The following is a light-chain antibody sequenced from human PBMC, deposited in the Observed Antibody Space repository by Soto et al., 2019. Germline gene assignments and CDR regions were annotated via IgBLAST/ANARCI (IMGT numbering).Light chain of an antibody. CDR1: QSVSSN. J-gene: IGKJ1*01. CDR3: QQYYSYPRT. V-gene: IGKV3-15*01. CDR2: GAS. Sequence: EIVLTQSPATLSLSPEERATFSCRASQSVSSNLAWYQQKPGQAPRLLIYGASIRATGIPARFSGSGSGTDFTLTISCLQSEDFATYYCQQYYSYPRTFGQGTKVDI.